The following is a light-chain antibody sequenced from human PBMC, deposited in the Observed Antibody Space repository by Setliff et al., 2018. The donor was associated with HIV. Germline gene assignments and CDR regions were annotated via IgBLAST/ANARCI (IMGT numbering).Light chain of an antibody. V-gene: IGLV2-23*01. CDR2: EGS. CDR1: SSDLGSYRL. Sequence: QSALTQPASVSGSPGQSITISCTGTSSDLGSYRLVSWYQHHPGKAPKLMIYEGSQRPSGVSTRFSGSTSGDTASLTIAGLQAEDEADYYCCSFAGTNTLGVVGTGTKVTVL. J-gene: IGLJ1*01. CDR3: CSFAGTNTLGV.